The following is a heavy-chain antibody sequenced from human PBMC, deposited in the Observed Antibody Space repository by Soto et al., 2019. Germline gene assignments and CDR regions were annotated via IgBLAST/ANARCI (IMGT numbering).Heavy chain of an antibody. V-gene: IGHV3-53*01. CDR1: GFTVSSNY. J-gene: IGHJ4*02. Sequence: GGSLRLSCAASGFTVSSNYMSWVRQAPGKGLEWVSVIYSGGSTYYADSVKGRFTISRDNSKNTLYLQMNSLTAEDTAVDYCARVGRYSGYAGKYCGGDCYYDYWGQGTLVTVSS. CDR2: IYSGGST. CDR3: ARVGRYSGYAGKYCGGDCYYDY. D-gene: IGHD2-21*02.